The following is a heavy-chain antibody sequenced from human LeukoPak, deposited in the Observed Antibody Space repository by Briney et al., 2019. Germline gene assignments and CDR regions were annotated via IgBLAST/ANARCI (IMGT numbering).Heavy chain of an antibody. D-gene: IGHD2-2*03. J-gene: IGHJ5*02. CDR2: IYSGGNT. Sequence: GGSLRLSCAASGFTVSNNYMSWVRQAPGKGLEWVSVIYSGGNTHYADSVKGRFTISRDNSKNTLYLQMNSLRVDDTAAYYCARDLGYCTSSSCLTGGFDPWGQGTLVTVSS. V-gene: IGHV3-53*01. CDR1: GFTVSNNY. CDR3: ARDLGYCTSSSCLTGGFDP.